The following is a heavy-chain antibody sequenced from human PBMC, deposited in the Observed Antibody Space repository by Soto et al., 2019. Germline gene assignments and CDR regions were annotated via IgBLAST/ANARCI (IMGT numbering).Heavy chain of an antibody. D-gene: IGHD2-8*01. CDR3: AKTRGAMIYAISVYGMDV. CDR1: GFSFSSFA. J-gene: IGHJ6*02. V-gene: IGHV3-23*01. CDR2: ISGSADST. Sequence: EVQLLESGGGFIHPGGSLRLSCAASGFSFSSFAMNWVRQAPGKGLEWVSIISGSADSTFYADSVKGLFTISRDNSKSTLYLQINSLRAEDTALYYCAKTRGAMIYAISVYGMDVWGQGTTVTVSS.